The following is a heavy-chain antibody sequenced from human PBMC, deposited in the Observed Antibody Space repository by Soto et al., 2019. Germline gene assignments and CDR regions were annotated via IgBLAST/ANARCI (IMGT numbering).Heavy chain of an antibody. CDR3: ARDYWDAFEI. D-gene: IGHD2-15*01. CDR2: ISYDGSNK. V-gene: IGHV3-30-3*01. J-gene: IGHJ3*02. CDR1: GFTFSSYA. Sequence: GGSLRLSCAASGFTFSSYAMHWVRQAPGKGLEWVAVISYDGSNKYYADSVKGRFTISRDNSKNTLYLQMNSLRAEDTAVYYCARDYWDAFEIWGQGTMVTVSS.